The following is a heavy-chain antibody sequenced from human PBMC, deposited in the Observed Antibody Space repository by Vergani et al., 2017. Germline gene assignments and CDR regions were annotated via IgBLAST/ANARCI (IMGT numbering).Heavy chain of an antibody. CDR2: IYHSGST. CDR3: ARAPYSNYLLYFDY. Sequence: QLQLQESGSGLVKPSQTLSLTCAVSGGSISSGDYSWSWIRQPPGKGLEWIGYIYHSGSTYYNPSLKSRVTISVDRSKNQFSLKLSSVTAADTAVYYCARAPYSNYLLYFDYWGQGTLVTVSS. D-gene: IGHD4-11*01. CDR1: GGSISSGDYS. V-gene: IGHV4-30-2*01. J-gene: IGHJ4*02.